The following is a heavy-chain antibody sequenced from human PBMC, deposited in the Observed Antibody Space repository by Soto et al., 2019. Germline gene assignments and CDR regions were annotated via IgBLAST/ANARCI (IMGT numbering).Heavy chain of an antibody. CDR1: GFTFSSYA. V-gene: IGHV3-23*01. CDR3: EKETYYYDSSGHLDY. CDR2: ISGSGGST. J-gene: IGHJ4*02. D-gene: IGHD3-22*01. Sequence: GGSLRLSCAASGFTFSSYAMSWVRQAPGKGLEWVSAISGSGGSTYYADSVKGRFTISRDNSKNTLYLQMNSLRAEDTAVYYCEKETYYYDSSGHLDYWGQGTLVTVYS.